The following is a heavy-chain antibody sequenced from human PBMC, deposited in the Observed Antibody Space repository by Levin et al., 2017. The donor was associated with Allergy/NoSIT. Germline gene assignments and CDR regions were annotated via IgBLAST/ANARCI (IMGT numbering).Heavy chain of an antibody. CDR1: GFTFSSYA. CDR3: AKKYCTSTSCYGVGHFDC. V-gene: IGHV3-23*01. CDR2: ISSNNRTI. D-gene: IGHD2-2*01. Sequence: GGSLRLSCAASGFTFSSYAMHWVRQAPGKGLEWVSVISSNNRTIYYADSVKGRFTISRDNSKNTLYLQMNSLRADDPAVYYCAKKYCTSTSCYGVGHFDCWGQGTLVTVSS. J-gene: IGHJ4*02.